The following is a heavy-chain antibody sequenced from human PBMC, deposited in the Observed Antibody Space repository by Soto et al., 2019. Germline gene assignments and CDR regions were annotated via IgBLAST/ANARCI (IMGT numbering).Heavy chain of an antibody. CDR2: INHSGST. Sequence: QVQLQQWGAGLLKPSETLSLTCAVYGGSFSGYYWSWIRQPPGKGLEWIGEINHSGSTNYNPSLKSRVTISVDTSKNQFSLKLSSVTAADTAVYYCASLITMVRGVNDYRWFDPWGQGTLVTVSS. V-gene: IGHV4-34*01. D-gene: IGHD3-10*01. CDR1: GGSFSGYY. CDR3: ASLITMVRGVNDYRWFDP. J-gene: IGHJ5*02.